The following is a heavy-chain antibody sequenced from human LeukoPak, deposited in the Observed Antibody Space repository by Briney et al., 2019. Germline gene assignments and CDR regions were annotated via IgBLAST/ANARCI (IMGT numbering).Heavy chain of an antibody. Sequence: KPSETLSLTCTVSGDSISSYYWSWIRQSPGKGLEWIGYIYYSESTYYNPSLKSRVTTSVDTSKNQFSPKLTSVTAADTAVYYCARGLLKGQLHLGYSYYMDVWGKGTTITVSS. D-gene: IGHD2-2*01. CDR2: IYYSEST. V-gene: IGHV4-59*13. J-gene: IGHJ6*03. CDR1: GDSISSYY. CDR3: ARGLLKGQLHLGYSYYMDV.